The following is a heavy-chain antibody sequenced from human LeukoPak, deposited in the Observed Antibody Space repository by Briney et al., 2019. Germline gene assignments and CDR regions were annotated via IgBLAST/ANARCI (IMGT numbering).Heavy chain of an antibody. V-gene: IGHV3-11*04. Sequence: GGSLRLSCAASGFTVSSNYMSWVRQAPGKGLEWVSYISSSGSPIYYADSVKGRFSISRDTAKNSLYLQMNSLRAEDTAVYYCARGGSSRPLAHWGQGTLVTVSS. CDR1: GFTVSSNY. J-gene: IGHJ4*02. CDR2: ISSSGSPI. D-gene: IGHD1-1*01. CDR3: ARGGSSRPLAH.